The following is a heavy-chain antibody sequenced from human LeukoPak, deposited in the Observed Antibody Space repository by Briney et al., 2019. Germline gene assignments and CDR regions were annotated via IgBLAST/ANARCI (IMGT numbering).Heavy chain of an antibody. D-gene: IGHD6-19*01. Sequence: SETLSLTCTVSGASISSSFWTWIRQPPGKGLEWIGYMYHSGGTDYNPSLKSRVTISVDMSKNQFSLRLSAVTAADTAVYYCARGGWYFAYWGQGTLVTVSS. V-gene: IGHV4-59*01. CDR1: GASISSSF. CDR2: MYHSGGT. CDR3: ARGGWYFAY. J-gene: IGHJ4*02.